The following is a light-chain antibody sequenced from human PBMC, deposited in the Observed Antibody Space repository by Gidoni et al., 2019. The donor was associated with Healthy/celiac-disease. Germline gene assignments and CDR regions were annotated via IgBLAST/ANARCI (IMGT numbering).Light chain of an antibody. CDR2: DVS. CDR1: SSDVGGYNY. CDR3: SSYTSSSTQV. Sequence: SALTQPAPVSGSPGQSITISCTGTSSDVGGYNYVSWYQQHPGKAPKLMIYDVSNRPSGVSNRFSGCKSGNTASRTISGLQDEDEADYYCSSYTSSSTQVFGGGTKLTVL. J-gene: IGLJ2*01. V-gene: IGLV2-14*01.